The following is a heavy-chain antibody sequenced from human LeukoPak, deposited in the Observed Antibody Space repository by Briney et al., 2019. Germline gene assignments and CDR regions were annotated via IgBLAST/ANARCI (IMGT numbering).Heavy chain of an antibody. J-gene: IGHJ6*03. Sequence: SVKVSCKASGGTFSSYAIGWVRQAPGQGLEWMGGIVPIFGTANYAQKFQGRVTITTDESTSTAYMELSSLRSEDTAVYYCARGSEETHYYMDVWGKGTTVTVSS. CDR3: ARGSEETHYYMDV. D-gene: IGHD3-3*01. CDR1: GGTFSSYA. CDR2: IVPIFGTA. V-gene: IGHV1-69*05.